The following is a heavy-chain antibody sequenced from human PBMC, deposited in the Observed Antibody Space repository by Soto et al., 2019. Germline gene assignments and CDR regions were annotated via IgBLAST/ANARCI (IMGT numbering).Heavy chain of an antibody. CDR1: GGSISPFY. Sequence: QVQLQESGPGVMKPSETLSLTCTVSGGSISPFYWSWVRQPPGKGLEWIGYLYYSGNTNYNPSLKSRVTISVDASKNQVSLRLTSVTAADTAVYYCARVGGVAARTFDYWGQGTVVTVSS. V-gene: IGHV4-59*01. CDR2: LYYSGNT. D-gene: IGHD2-15*01. CDR3: ARVGGVAARTFDY. J-gene: IGHJ4*02.